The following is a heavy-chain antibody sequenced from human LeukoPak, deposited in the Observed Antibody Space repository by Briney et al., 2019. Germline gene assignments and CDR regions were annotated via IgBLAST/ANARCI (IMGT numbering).Heavy chain of an antibody. V-gene: IGHV5-51*01. CDR1: GYSFTSYW. J-gene: IGHJ6*04. D-gene: IGHD1-26*01. CDR2: IYPGDSDT. Sequence: HGESLKISCKGSGYSFTSYWIGWVRQMPGKGLGGMGIIYPGDSDTRYSPSFQSPVTISPDKSISTAYLQWSSLKASDTAMYYCARLGPGEWELLYYCYGMDVWGEGTTVTVSS. CDR3: ARLGPGEWELLYYCYGMDV.